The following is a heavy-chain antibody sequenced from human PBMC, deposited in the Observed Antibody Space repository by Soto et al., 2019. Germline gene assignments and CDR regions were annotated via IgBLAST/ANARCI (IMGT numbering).Heavy chain of an antibody. J-gene: IGHJ3*02. CDR2: INPNSGNT. CDR3: ARADGSSHDAFDI. CDR1: GYSFTGYD. V-gene: IGHV1-8*02. D-gene: IGHD3-10*01. Sequence: QVHLVQSGAEVKKPGASVKVSCKASGYSFTGYDVHWVRQAAGHGLEWMGWINPNSGNTGHAEKCQGRLTLTRNISTSTDYLELRSLRSEDTAVYYCARADGSSHDAFDIWGQGTMVTVSS.